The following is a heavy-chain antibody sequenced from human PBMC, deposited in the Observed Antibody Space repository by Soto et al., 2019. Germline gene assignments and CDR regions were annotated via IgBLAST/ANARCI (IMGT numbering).Heavy chain of an antibody. D-gene: IGHD2-15*01. V-gene: IGHV1-18*04. Sequence: QVQLVQSGAEVKKPGASVKVSCKASGYTFTSYGISWVRQAPGQGLEWMGWISAYNGNTNYAQKLQGRVTMTTDTSTSTAYMELRRLRSDDTAVYYCARDRHCSGGSCPYGMDVWGQGTTVTVSS. CDR3: ARDRHCSGGSCPYGMDV. CDR1: GYTFTSYG. CDR2: ISAYNGNT. J-gene: IGHJ6*02.